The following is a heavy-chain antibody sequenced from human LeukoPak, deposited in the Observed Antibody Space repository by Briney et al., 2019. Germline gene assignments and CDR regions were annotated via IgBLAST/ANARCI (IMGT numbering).Heavy chain of an antibody. J-gene: IGHJ4*02. D-gene: IGHD3-22*01. Sequence: GGSLRLSCAASGFTFSSYAMSWVRRAPGKGLEWVSAISGSGGSTYYADSVKGRFTISRDNSKNTLYLQMNSLRAEDTAVYYCAKGGLDYYDSSGYYYLGYYFDYWGQGTLVTVSS. CDR1: GFTFSSYA. CDR2: ISGSGGST. CDR3: AKGGLDYYDSSGYYYLGYYFDY. V-gene: IGHV3-23*01.